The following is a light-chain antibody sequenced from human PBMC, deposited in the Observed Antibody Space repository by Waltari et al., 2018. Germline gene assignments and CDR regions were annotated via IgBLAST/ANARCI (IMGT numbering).Light chain of an antibody. V-gene: IGLV3-21*04. Sequence: SYVVTQSPSVSVAPGETARITCGGDKMGSKSVHWYQQRPGQAPVLVISYDSDRPSGIPERFSGSNSGNTATLTISWVEADDEADYYCLVWHSTTDHHGVFGGGTKLTVL. CDR1: KMGSKS. CDR3: LVWHSTTDHHGV. CDR2: YDS. J-gene: IGLJ2*01.